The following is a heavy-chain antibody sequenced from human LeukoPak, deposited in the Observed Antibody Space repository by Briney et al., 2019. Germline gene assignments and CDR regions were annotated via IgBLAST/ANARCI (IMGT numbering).Heavy chain of an antibody. V-gene: IGHV3-7*01. Sequence: PGGSLRLSCAASGFDFSFYWMSWVRQAPGKGLEWVANIKQDGSETYYLNSVRGRFTISRDNARDSLHLHLSSLRVEDTAVYYCARDKRSGWYFDSLDYWGQGTLVTVSS. D-gene: IGHD6-19*01. CDR1: GFDFSFYW. CDR2: IKQDGSET. CDR3: ARDKRSGWYFDSLDY. J-gene: IGHJ4*02.